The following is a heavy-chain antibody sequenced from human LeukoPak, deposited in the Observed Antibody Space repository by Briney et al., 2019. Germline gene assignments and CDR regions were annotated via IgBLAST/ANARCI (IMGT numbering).Heavy chain of an antibody. J-gene: IGHJ4*02. CDR3: ASAYTYVRLGDH. CDR1: GLSFRNYW. CDR2: TNLHGSAV. V-gene: IGHV3-74*01. Sequence: GGSLRLSREVCGLSFRNYWIHWVRQAPGKGRVWVARTNLHGSAVDYADSVKGRFIISRDNAKNTLFLQMNSLRVEDTAVYYCASAYTYVRLGDHWGQGTLVTVSS. D-gene: IGHD3-16*01.